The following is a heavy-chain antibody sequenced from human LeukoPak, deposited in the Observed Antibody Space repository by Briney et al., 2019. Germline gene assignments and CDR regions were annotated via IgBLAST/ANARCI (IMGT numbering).Heavy chain of an antibody. D-gene: IGHD5-12*01. V-gene: IGHV4-59*01. Sequence: TSETLSLTCTVSGGSISSYYWSWIRQPPGKGLEWIGYIYYSGSTNYNPSLKSRVTISVDTSKNQFSLKLSSVTAADTAVYYCARVPTKRNWFDPWGQGTLVTVSS. CDR3: ARVPTKRNWFDP. J-gene: IGHJ5*02. CDR2: IYYSGST. CDR1: GGSISSYY.